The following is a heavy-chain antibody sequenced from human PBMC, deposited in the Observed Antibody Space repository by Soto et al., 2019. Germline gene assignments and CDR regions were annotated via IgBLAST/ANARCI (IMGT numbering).Heavy chain of an antibody. CDR3: AKTLVDSYGQHFDY. CDR1: GFTFRSYA. J-gene: IGHJ4*02. D-gene: IGHD5-18*01. V-gene: IGHV3-23*01. CDR2: ISGSGGST. Sequence: EVQLLESGGGLVQPGGSLRLSCAASGFTFRSYAKSWVRQAPGKGLEWVSAISGSGGSTYYADSVKGRFTISRDNSKNTLYLQMNSLRAEDTAVYYCAKTLVDSYGQHFDYWGQGTLVTVSS.